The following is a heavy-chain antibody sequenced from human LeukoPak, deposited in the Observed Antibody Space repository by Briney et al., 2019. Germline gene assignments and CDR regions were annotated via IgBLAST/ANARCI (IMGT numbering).Heavy chain of an antibody. V-gene: IGHV3-15*01. J-gene: IGHJ4*02. Sequence: PGGSLRLSCAASGFTFSNAWMSWVRQAPGKGLEWVGRIKRKTDGGTTDYAAPVKGRFTISRDDSKNTLYLQMNSLKTEGTAVYYCTTETGRFDYWGQGTLVTVSS. CDR3: TTETGRFDY. CDR1: GFTFSNAW. CDR2: IKRKTDGGTT. D-gene: IGHD7-27*01.